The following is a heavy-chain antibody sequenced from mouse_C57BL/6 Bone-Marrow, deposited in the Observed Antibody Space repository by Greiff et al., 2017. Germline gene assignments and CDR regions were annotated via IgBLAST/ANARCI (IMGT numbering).Heavy chain of an antibody. Sequence: EVMLVESGGGLVKPGGSLKLSCAASGFTFSSYAMSWVRQTPEKRLEWVATISDGGSYTYYPDNVTGRFTISRDNAKNNLYLQMSHLKSEDTAMYYCARENYSDYYAMDYWGQGTSVTVSS. CDR2: ISDGGSYT. CDR1: GFTFSSYA. CDR3: ARENYSDYYAMDY. D-gene: IGHD2-12*01. V-gene: IGHV5-4*01. J-gene: IGHJ4*01.